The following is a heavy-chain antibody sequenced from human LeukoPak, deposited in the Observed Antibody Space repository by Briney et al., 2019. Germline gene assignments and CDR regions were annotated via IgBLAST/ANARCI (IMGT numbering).Heavy chain of an antibody. CDR2: ISGDEIWT. V-gene: IGHV3-74*01. CDR3: ARDYGRSRDYGMDV. Sequence: PGGSLRLSCAASGFTLSNHWMHWVRQAPGKGLVWVSRISGDEIWTSYADSVKGRFIISRDNAKNTLYLQMNSLRAEDTAVYYCARDYGRSRDYGMDVWGQGTTVTVSS. J-gene: IGHJ6*02. CDR1: GFTLSNHW. D-gene: IGHD3-10*01.